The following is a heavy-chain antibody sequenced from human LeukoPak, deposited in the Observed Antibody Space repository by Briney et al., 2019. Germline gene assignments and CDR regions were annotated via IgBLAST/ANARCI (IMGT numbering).Heavy chain of an antibody. V-gene: IGHV1-8*01. CDR2: MNPNSGNT. Sequence: ASVKVSCKASGYTFTSYDINWVRQATGQGLEWMGWMNPNSGNTGYAQKFQGRVTMTRNTSISTAYMELSSLRSEDTAVYYCARATSKFSYGSGKLWVFDYWGQGTLVTVSS. CDR3: ARATSKFSYGSGKLWVFDY. CDR1: GYTFTSYD. J-gene: IGHJ4*02. D-gene: IGHD3-10*01.